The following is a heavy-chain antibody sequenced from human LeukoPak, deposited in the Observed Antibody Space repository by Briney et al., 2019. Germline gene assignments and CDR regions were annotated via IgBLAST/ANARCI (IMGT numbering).Heavy chain of an antibody. CDR3: ERAARQENWFDT. CDR2: INHSGST. J-gene: IGHJ5*02. CDR1: GGSFSGYY. Sequence: SETLSLTCAVYGGSFSGYYWSWIRQPPGKGLEWIGEINHSGSTNYNPPLKSRVTISIDTSKNQFSLKMSSVTAADTAVYYCERAARQENWFDTWGQGTLVTVSS. V-gene: IGHV4-34*01. D-gene: IGHD6-25*01.